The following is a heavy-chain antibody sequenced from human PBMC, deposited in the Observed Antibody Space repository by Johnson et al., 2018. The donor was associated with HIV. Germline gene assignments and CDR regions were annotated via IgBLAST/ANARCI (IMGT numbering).Heavy chain of an antibody. V-gene: IGHV3-66*01. CDR1: GFTVTSNY. Sequence: VQLVESGGGLVQPGESLRLSCAAAGFTVTSNYMSWVRQAPGKGLEWVSVIYSGGSTYYADAVKGSYTISRDNAKNTLYLQMNSLRADDTAVYYCARAYNFWSGENDAFDIWGQGTMVTVSS. D-gene: IGHD3-3*01. J-gene: IGHJ3*02. CDR2: IYSGGST. CDR3: ARAYNFWSGENDAFDI.